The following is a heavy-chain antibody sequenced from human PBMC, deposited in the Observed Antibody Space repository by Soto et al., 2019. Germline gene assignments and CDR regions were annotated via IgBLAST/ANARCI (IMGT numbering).Heavy chain of an antibody. CDR2: IIPIFGTA. D-gene: IGHD3-22*01. CDR1: GGTFSSYA. Sequence: QVQLVQSGAEVKKPGSSVKVSCKASGGTFSSYAISWVRQAPGQGLEWMGGIIPIFGTANYAQKFQGRFTITADKSTSTAYMELSSLRSEDTAVYYCARASLGAMICVHWYFDLWGRGTLVTVSS. CDR3: ARASLGAMICVHWYFDL. J-gene: IGHJ2*01. V-gene: IGHV1-69*06.